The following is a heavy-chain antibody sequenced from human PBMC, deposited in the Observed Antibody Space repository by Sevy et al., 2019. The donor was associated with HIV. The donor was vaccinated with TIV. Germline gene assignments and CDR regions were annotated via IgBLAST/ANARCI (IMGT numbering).Heavy chain of an antibody. CDR2: IYYTGTT. CDR3: ARTTGTTVSSARNNWFDP. D-gene: IGHD4-4*01. V-gene: IGHV4-31*03. J-gene: IGHJ5*02. CDR1: GDSINNGDYY. Sequence: SETLSLTCTVSGDSINNGDYYWSWIRQHPGKGLEWIGTIYYTGTTYYNPSLKSRLRISVERSENTLSLSLRSVTAADTAVYYCARTTGTTVSSARNNWFDPWGQGTLVTVSS.